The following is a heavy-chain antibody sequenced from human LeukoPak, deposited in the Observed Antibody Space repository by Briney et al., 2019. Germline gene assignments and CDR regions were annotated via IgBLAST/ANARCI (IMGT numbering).Heavy chain of an antibody. D-gene: IGHD5-18*01. CDR2: INPNSGGT. V-gene: IGHV1-2*02. J-gene: IGHJ4*02. CDR3: ARDLRPANRGYSYGKE. Sequence: ASVKISCKASGYTFTGYYMHWVRQAPGQRLEWMGSINPNSGGTKYAQKFQGRVTMTRDTSISTAYMELSRLRSDDTAVYYCARDLRPANRGYSYGKEWGQGTLVTVSS. CDR1: GYTFTGYY.